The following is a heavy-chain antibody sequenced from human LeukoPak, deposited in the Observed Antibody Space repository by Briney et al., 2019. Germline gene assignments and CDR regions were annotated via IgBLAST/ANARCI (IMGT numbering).Heavy chain of an antibody. J-gene: IGHJ5*02. CDR1: GGSISSGSYY. CDR2: IYTSGST. Sequence: SETLSLTCTVSGGSISSGSYYWTWIRQPAGKGLEWIGRIYTSGSTNYNPSLKSRVTISVDTSKNQFSLKLSSVTAADTAVYYCARAHFYGGHQLANWFDPWGQGTLVTVSS. D-gene: IGHD4-23*01. CDR3: ARAHFYGGHQLANWFDP. V-gene: IGHV4-61*02.